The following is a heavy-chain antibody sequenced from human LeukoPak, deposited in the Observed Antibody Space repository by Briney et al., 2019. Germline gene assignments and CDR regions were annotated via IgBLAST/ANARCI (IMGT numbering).Heavy chain of an antibody. Sequence: PSETLSLTCTVSGGSISSYYWSWIRQPAWKGLEWIGRIYTSGRTNYNPSLKSRVTMSVDTSKNQFSLRLTSVTAADTAVYYCARDQLAGDFAHWGQGTLVTVSS. CDR3: ARDQLAGDFAH. J-gene: IGHJ4*02. CDR2: IYTSGRT. D-gene: IGHD4-17*01. V-gene: IGHV4-4*07. CDR1: GGSISSYY.